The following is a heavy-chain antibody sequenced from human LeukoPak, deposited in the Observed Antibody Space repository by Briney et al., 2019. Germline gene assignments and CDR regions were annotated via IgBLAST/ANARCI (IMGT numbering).Heavy chain of an antibody. D-gene: IGHD3-10*01. V-gene: IGHV4-31*03. CDR1: GDSIDSGGYY. CDR3: ARVRFREANPCDY. CDR2: MYHSGNA. J-gene: IGHJ4*02. Sequence: SQTLSLTCTVSGDSIDSGGYYWSWIRQHPGKDLEWIGHMYHSGNAYYNPSLESRVTISMDTSKDQFSLKLTSVTAADTAVYFCARVRFREANPCDYWGQGTLVTVSS.